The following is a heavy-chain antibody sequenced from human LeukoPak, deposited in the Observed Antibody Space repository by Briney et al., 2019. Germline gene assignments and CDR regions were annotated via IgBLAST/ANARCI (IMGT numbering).Heavy chain of an antibody. CDR3: ARVDGIAVAPDDAFDV. V-gene: IGHV3-7*03. CDR2: IKQDGSEK. J-gene: IGHJ3*01. CDR1: GFTLSSYW. D-gene: IGHD6-19*01. Sequence: GSLRLSCAASGFTLSSYWMSWVRQAPGKGLEWVASIKQDGSEKYYVDSVKGRFDISRDNAKNSLYLQMNSLGVEDTAVYYCARVDGIAVAPDDAFDVWGQGTMVTVSS.